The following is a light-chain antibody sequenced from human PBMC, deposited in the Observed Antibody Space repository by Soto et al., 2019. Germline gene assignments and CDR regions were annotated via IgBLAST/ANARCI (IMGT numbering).Light chain of an antibody. V-gene: IGLV2-14*01. Sequence: QSALTQPASVSGSPGQSITISCTGTSSDVGGYNYVSWYQQHPGKAPKLMIYEVSNRPSGVSNRFSGSKSGNTASLTISGLQAEDEAAYYCRSYTSSSTRVFGTGTKLTVL. CDR1: SSDVGGYNY. CDR2: EVS. J-gene: IGLJ1*01. CDR3: RSYTSSSTRV.